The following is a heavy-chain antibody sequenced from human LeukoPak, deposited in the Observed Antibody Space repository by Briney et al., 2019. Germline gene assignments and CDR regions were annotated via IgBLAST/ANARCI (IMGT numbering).Heavy chain of an antibody. CDR3: ARGRITMVRRNGDWFDP. V-gene: IGHV3-11*04. Sequence: PGGSLRLSCAASGFTFSDYYMIWIRQAPGKGLECVSYISSSGTTIYYADSVKGRFTISRDNAKNSLYLQMSSLRAEDTAVYYCARGRITMVRRNGDWFDPWGQGTLVTVSS. CDR2: ISSSGTTI. CDR1: GFTFSDYY. D-gene: IGHD3-10*01. J-gene: IGHJ5*02.